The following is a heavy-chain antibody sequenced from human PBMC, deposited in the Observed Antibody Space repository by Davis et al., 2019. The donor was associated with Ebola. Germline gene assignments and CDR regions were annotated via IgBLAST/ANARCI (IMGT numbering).Heavy chain of an antibody. CDR1: GYTFTSYG. J-gene: IGHJ4*02. V-gene: IGHV1-18*01. CDR2: ISAYNGNT. CDR3: ARSGIMITFGGVIAPYYFDY. Sequence: ASVKVSCKASGYTFTSYGISWVRQAPGQGLEWMGWISAYNGNTNYAQKLQGRVTMTTDTSTSTAYMELRSLRSDDTAVYYCARSGIMITFGGVIAPYYFDYWGQGTLVTVSS. D-gene: IGHD3-16*02.